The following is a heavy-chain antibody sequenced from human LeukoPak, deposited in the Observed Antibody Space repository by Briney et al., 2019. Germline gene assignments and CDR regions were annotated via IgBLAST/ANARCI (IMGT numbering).Heavy chain of an antibody. CDR1: GGSISSYY. Sequence: SETLSLTCTVSGGSISSYYWSWIRQPAGKGLEWIGRIYSSGSTNYNPSLRSRVTMSVDTSKNQFSLKLSSVTAADTAVYYCARGQYHLLYWYFDLWGRGTLVTVSS. CDR2: IYSSGST. J-gene: IGHJ2*01. V-gene: IGHV4-4*07. D-gene: IGHD2-2*01. CDR3: ARGQYHLLYWYFDL.